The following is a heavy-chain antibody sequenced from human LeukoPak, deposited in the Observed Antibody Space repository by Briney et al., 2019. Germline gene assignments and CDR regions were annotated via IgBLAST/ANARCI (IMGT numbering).Heavy chain of an antibody. V-gene: IGHV3-23*01. CDR2: ISGSGGSI. J-gene: IGHJ4*02. Sequence: GGSLRLSCAACGFTFSSYAMSWVRQAPGKGLDGVSAISGSGGSIYYADPVKGRFTISRDNSKNTLYLQMNSLRAEDAAVYCCAKDKGAIKLWLHRIGLFDYSGPGTLVTVSS. CDR1: GFTFSSYA. D-gene: IGHD5-18*01. CDR3: AKDKGAIKLWLHRIGLFDY.